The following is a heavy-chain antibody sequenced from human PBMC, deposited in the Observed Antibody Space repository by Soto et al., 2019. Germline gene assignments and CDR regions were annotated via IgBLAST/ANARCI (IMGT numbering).Heavy chain of an antibody. CDR3: ARGLAYCSGGSCNWFDP. Sequence: ASVKVSCKASGYTFTSYDINWVRQATGQGLEWMGWMNPNSGNTGYAQKFQGRVTMTRNTSISTAYMELSSLRSEDTAVYYCARGLAYCSGGSCNWFDPWGQGTLVTVSS. V-gene: IGHV1-8*01. CDR2: MNPNSGNT. D-gene: IGHD2-15*01. J-gene: IGHJ5*02. CDR1: GYTFTSYD.